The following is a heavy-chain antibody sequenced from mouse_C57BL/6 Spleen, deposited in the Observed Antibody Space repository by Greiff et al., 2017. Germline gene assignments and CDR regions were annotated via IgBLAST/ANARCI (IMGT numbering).Heavy chain of an antibody. J-gene: IGHJ2*01. CDR2: IHPNSGST. CDR3: ASTVALYYFDY. Sequence: VQLQQPGAELVKPGASVKLSCKASGYTFTSYWMHWVKQRPGQGLEWIGMIHPNSGSTNYNEKFKSKATLTVDKSSSTAYMQLSSLTSEDSAVYYCASTVALYYFDYWGQGTTLTVSS. V-gene: IGHV1-64*01. CDR1: GYTFTSYW. D-gene: IGHD1-1*01.